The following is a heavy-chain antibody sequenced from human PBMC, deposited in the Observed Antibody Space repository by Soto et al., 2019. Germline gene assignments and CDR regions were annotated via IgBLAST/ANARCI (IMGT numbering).Heavy chain of an antibody. V-gene: IGHV1-69*01. D-gene: IGHD6-13*01. CDR1: GGTFSSYA. CDR2: IIPIFGTA. J-gene: IGHJ6*02. Sequence: QVQLVQSGAEVKKPGSSVKVSCKASGGTFSSYAISWVRQAPGQGLEWMGGIIPIFGTANYAQKFQGRVTITAEESTSTAYMELSSLRSEDTAVYYCASHGSRAAAWGSAWPYYYYGMDVWGQGTTVTVSS. CDR3: ASHGSRAAAWGSAWPYYYYGMDV.